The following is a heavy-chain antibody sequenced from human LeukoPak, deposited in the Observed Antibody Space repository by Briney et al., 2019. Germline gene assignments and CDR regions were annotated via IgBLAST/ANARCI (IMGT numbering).Heavy chain of an antibody. CDR2: T. V-gene: IGHV4-39*07. CDR1: GGSLTDGDYY. Sequence: PSETLFLTCTVSGGSLTDGDYYWGGVRQPPGTGLQWIATTYEGASLKSRVTISLDTSKNQFFLRLTSVTAADTAVYYCVRILGGYQEGKDVWGPGITVTVSS. J-gene: IGHJ6*02. D-gene: IGHD3-16*01. CDR3: VRILGGYQEGKDV.